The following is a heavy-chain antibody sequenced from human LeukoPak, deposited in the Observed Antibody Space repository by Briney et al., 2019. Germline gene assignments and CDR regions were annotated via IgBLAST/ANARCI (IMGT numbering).Heavy chain of an antibody. Sequence: GGSLRLSCAASGFTFSDYAMGWVRQAPGKGLEWVSTISGDGRSTYYADSVKGRFTISRDDSTDTLHLQMNSLRVEDSALYYCATDRGYSGYGVFDYWGQGTLVSVSS. CDR2: ISGDGRST. CDR3: ATDRGYSGYGVFDY. V-gene: IGHV3-23*01. D-gene: IGHD5-12*01. CDR1: GFTFSDYA. J-gene: IGHJ4*02.